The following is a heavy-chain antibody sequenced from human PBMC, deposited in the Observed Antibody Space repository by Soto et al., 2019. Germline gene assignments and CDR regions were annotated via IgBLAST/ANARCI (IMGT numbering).Heavy chain of an antibody. Sequence: QVQLVESGGGLVEPRGSLRLSCSASGFIFTDYSMTWIRQAPGKGLEWASYISNGDETTQYADSVKGRFSVSRDNAKKVLFLQMNSLRVDDTAVYYCARDPKRRDGYNFDSWGRGALVTVSS. V-gene: IGHV3-11*01. D-gene: IGHD5-12*01. CDR3: ARDPKRRDGYNFDS. CDR2: ISNGDETT. J-gene: IGHJ4*02. CDR1: GFIFTDYS.